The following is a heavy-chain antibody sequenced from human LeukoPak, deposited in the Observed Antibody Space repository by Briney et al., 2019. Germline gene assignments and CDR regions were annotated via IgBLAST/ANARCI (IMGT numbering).Heavy chain of an antibody. CDR2: TYYRSKWYN. J-gene: IGHJ5*02. V-gene: IGHV6-1*01. Sequence: SQTLSLTCATSGDSVSSNSAAWHWLRQPPSRGLEWLGRTYYRSKWYNDYAVSVKSRITINPDTSKNQFSLQLNSVTAADTAVYYCARHTYDYVWGSYRYRPFDPWGQGTLVTVSS. CDR1: GDSVSSNSAA. D-gene: IGHD3-16*02. CDR3: ARHTYDYVWGSYRYRPFDP.